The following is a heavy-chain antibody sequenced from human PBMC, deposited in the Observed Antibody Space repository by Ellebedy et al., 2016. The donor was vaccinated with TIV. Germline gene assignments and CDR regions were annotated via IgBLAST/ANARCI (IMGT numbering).Heavy chain of an antibody. V-gene: IGHV4-4*07. J-gene: IGHJ4*02. CDR2: IYTSGYT. CDR3: ARGNRRASRVIFDI. D-gene: IGHD4-17*01. CDR1: GGSISSYY. Sequence: MPSETLSLTCTVSGGSISSYYWNWVRQPAGKGLEWIGRIYTSGYTNYNPSLRSRVTLSFDTSKDQFSLKLSYVTAADTALYYCARGNRRASRVIFDIWGQGTLVTVSS.